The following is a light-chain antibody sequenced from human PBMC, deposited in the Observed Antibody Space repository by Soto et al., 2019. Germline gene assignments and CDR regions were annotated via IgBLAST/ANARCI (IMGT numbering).Light chain of an antibody. Sequence: QPVLTQSPSASASLGASVKLTCTLSSGHSSDAIAWHQQQPEKGPRFLMNLNSDGSNTKGDRIPDRFSGSSSGAERYLTISSLQSEDEADYYCQTWGTGIVIFGGGTKLTVL. CDR1: SGHSSDA. CDR2: LNSDGSN. V-gene: IGLV4-69*01. J-gene: IGLJ2*01. CDR3: QTWGTGIVI.